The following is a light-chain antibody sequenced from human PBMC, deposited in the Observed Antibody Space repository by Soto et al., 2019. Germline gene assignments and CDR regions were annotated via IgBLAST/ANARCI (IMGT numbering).Light chain of an antibody. Sequence: EIVWTQSPGTLSLSPGERATLSCRARQSVSSSYLAWYQQKPGQAPRLLIYGASSRATGIPDRFSGSGSGTDFTLTISRLEPEDVAVYYCQQYGSSPWTFGQGTKVEI. V-gene: IGKV3-20*01. CDR3: QQYGSSPWT. CDR2: GAS. J-gene: IGKJ1*01. CDR1: QSVSSSY.